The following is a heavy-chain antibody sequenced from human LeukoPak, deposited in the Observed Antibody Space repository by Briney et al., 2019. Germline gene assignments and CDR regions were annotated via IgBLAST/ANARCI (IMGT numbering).Heavy chain of an antibody. Sequence: PSETLSLTCAVSGGSISSGGYSWSRIRQPPGKGLEWIGYIYHSESTYYNPSLKSRVTISVDRSKNQFSLKLSSVTAADTAVYYCAVVVKRGAFDIWGQGTMVTVSS. CDR3: AVVVKRGAFDI. CDR2: IYHSEST. J-gene: IGHJ3*02. D-gene: IGHD3-22*01. V-gene: IGHV4-30-2*01. CDR1: GGSISSGGYS.